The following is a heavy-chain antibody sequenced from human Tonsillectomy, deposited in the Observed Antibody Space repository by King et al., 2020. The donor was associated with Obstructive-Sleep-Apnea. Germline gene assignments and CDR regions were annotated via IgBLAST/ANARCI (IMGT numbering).Heavy chain of an antibody. Sequence: VQLVESGGGLVQPGGSLRLSCAASGFTFSSYAMAWVRQAPGKGLEWVSAISGSGGATFYADSVKGHFTYSRDNYQNTLYLQMNSLSAEDTAVYYCAKCIDSWSGLGTDYWGQGALVTVSS. CDR1: GFTFSSYA. J-gene: IGHJ4*02. CDR2: ISGSGGAT. V-gene: IGHV3-23*04. CDR3: AKCIDSWSGLGTDY. D-gene: IGHD3-3*01.